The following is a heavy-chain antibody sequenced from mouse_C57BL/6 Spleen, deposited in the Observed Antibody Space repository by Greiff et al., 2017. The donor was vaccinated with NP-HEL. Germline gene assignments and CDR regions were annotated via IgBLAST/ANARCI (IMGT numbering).Heavy chain of an antibody. V-gene: IGHV5-17*01. Sequence: EVKLVESGGGLVKPGGSLKLSCAASGFTFSDYGMHWVRQAPEKGLEWVAYISSGSSTIYYADTVKGRFTISRDNAKNTLFLQMTSLRSEDTAMYYCAREKDYYGSDYFDYWGQGTTLTVSS. D-gene: IGHD1-1*01. J-gene: IGHJ2*01. CDR2: ISSGSSTI. CDR3: AREKDYYGSDYFDY. CDR1: GFTFSDYG.